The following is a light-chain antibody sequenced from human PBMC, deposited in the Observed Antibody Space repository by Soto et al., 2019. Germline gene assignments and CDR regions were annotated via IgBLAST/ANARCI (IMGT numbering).Light chain of an antibody. J-gene: IGKJ4*01. Sequence: DLVMTQSPLSLPVTPGEPASISCRSSQSLLHSNGYNYLDWYLQKPGQSPQLLIYLGSNRASGVPDRFSGSGSGTDFTLKISRVEAEDVGVYYCMQGLQTRTFGGGTKVEIK. CDR1: QSLLHSNGYNY. CDR3: MQGLQTRT. CDR2: LGS. V-gene: IGKV2-28*01.